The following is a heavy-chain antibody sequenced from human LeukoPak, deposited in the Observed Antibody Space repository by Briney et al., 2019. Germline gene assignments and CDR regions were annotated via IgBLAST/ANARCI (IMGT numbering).Heavy chain of an antibody. CDR3: ARSEDYYGSGSYWIDS. CDR2: INPNSGGT. V-gene: IGHV1-2*02. Sequence: GASVKVSCKASGYSFTGYYIHWVRQAPGQGLEWMGWINPNSGGTNYAQKFQGRVTMTRDTSISTAHMDLSRLISDDTAIYYCARSEDYYGSGSYWIDSWGQGTLVSVSS. D-gene: IGHD3-10*01. J-gene: IGHJ4*02. CDR1: GYSFTGYY.